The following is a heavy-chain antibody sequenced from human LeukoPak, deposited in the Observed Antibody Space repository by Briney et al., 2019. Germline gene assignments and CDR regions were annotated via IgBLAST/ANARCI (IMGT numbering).Heavy chain of an antibody. V-gene: IGHV3-30*15. CDR2: ISKDGFNQ. Sequence: HPGGSLRLSCAASGFTFSSYAMYWVRQAPDKGLEWVSLISKDGFNQDHADSVKGRFTISRDNSRDTLYLQMSSLRPEDTAVYYCAREAYYGSGRSRQPSPVWGQGTLVIVSS. D-gene: IGHD3-10*01. J-gene: IGHJ4*02. CDR3: AREAYYGSGRSRQPSPV. CDR1: GFTFSSYA.